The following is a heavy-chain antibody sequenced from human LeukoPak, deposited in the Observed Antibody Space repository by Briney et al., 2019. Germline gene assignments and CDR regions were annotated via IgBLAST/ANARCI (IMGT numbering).Heavy chain of an antibody. V-gene: IGHV3-21*01. D-gene: IGHD5-24*01. Sequence: GRSLRLSCAASGFTFSSYSMNWVRQAPGKGLEWVSSISSSSSYIYYADSVKGRFTISRDNAKNSLYLQMNSLRAEDTAVYYCARDRGWQQFDYWGQGTLVTVSS. J-gene: IGHJ4*02. CDR2: ISSSSSYI. CDR3: ARDRGWQQFDY. CDR1: GFTFSSYS.